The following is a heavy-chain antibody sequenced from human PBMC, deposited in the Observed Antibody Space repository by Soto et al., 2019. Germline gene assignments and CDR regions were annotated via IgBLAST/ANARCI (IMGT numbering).Heavy chain of an antibody. CDR3: ARAYCSSTSCQPLYFDY. CDR1: VGTFSSYT. V-gene: IGHV1-69*02. Sequence: QVQLVQSGAEVKKPGSSVKVSCKASVGTFSSYTISWVRQAPGQGLEWMGRIIPILGIANYAQKFQGRVTITADKSTSTAYMELSSLRSEDTAVYYCARAYCSSTSCQPLYFDYWGQGTLVTVSS. CDR2: IIPILGIA. J-gene: IGHJ4*02. D-gene: IGHD2-2*01.